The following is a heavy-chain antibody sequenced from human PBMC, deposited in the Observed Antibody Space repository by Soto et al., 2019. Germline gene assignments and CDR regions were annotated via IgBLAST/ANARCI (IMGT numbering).Heavy chain of an antibody. J-gene: IGHJ6*03. V-gene: IGHV5-51*01. D-gene: IGHD3-16*01. CDR2: IYPGDSDT. Sequence: PGESLKISCKGSGYSFTSYWIGWVRQMPGKGLEWMGIIYPGDSDTRYSPSFQGQVTISADKSISTAYLQWSSLRASDTAMYYCARRGTSDYYYYYMDVWGKGTTVTVSS. CDR3: ARRGTSDYYYYYMDV. CDR1: GYSFTSYW.